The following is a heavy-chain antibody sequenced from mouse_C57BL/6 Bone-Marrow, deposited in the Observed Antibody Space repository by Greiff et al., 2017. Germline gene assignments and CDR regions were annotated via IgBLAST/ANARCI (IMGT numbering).Heavy chain of an antibody. Sequence: VQLQQSGPELVKPGASVKISCKASGYAFSSSWMHWVKQRPGKGLEWIGRIDPGDGDTNYNGKFKGKATMTADKSSSTAYMQLSSLTSEYSAVYFCARGGDLDFDYWGQGTTLTVSS. CDR2: IDPGDGDT. CDR1: GYAFSSSW. CDR3: ARGGDLDFDY. J-gene: IGHJ2*01. V-gene: IGHV1-82*01.